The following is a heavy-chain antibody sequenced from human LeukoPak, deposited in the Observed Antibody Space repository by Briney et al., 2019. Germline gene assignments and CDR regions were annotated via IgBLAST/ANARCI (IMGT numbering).Heavy chain of an antibody. J-gene: IGHJ6*03. CDR3: ARVLSGRGSLYDYYYYMDV. CDR2: TYSNGRT. V-gene: IGHV3-53*01. D-gene: IGHD3-10*01. CDR1: GFTVSSNY. Sequence: GWSLRLSCAASGFTVSSNYMSWVRQAPGKGLEWVSVTYSNGRTYYADSVKGRFTISRDISKNTLYLQMNSLRAEDTAVYYCARVLSGRGSLYDYYYYMDVWGKGTTVTISS.